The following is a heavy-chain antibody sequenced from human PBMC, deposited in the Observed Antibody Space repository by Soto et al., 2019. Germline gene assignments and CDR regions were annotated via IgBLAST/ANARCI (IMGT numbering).Heavy chain of an antibody. CDR3: AAERYDILTGYPDAFDI. CDR1: GFTFTSSA. V-gene: IGHV1-58*01. CDR2: IVVGSGNT. D-gene: IGHD3-9*01. J-gene: IGHJ3*02. Sequence: SVKVSCKVSGFTFTSSAVQWVRQARGQRLEWIGWIVVGSGNTNYAQKFQERVTITRDMSTSTAYMELSSLRSEDTAVYYCAAERYDILTGYPDAFDIWGQGTMVTVSS.